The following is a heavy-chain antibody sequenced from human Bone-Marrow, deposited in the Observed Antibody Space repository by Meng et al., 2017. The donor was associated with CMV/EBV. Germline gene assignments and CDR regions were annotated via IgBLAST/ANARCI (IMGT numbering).Heavy chain of an antibody. J-gene: IGHJ3*02. Sequence: ASVKVSCKASGYTFTSYGISWVRQAPGQGLEWMGIINPSGGSTSYAQKFQGRVTMTRDTSTSTVYMELSSLRSEDTAVYYCARASNEFTSDAFDIWGQGTMVTVSS. CDR1: GYTFTSYG. CDR2: INPSGGST. V-gene: IGHV1-46*01. CDR3: ARASNEFTSDAFDI. D-gene: IGHD1-1*01.